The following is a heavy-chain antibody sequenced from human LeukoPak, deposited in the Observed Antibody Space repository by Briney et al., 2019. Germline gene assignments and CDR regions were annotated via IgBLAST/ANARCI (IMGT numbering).Heavy chain of an antibody. CDR3: ASRDYIAARPMRSFDY. J-gene: IGHJ4*02. V-gene: IGHV1-2*02. Sequence: ASVKVSFKASGYTFTGYYMHWVRQAPGQGLEWMGWINPNSGGTNYAQKFQGRVTMTRDTSISTAYMELDRLRSDDTAVYYCASRDYIAARPMRSFDYWGQGTLVTVSS. D-gene: IGHD6-6*01. CDR2: INPNSGGT. CDR1: GYTFTGYY.